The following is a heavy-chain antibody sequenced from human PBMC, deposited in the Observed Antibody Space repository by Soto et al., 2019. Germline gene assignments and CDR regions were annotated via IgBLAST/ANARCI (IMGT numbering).Heavy chain of an antibody. V-gene: IGHV4-34*01. CDR2: INHSGST. CDR3: ANVVRGYNGYDYNWFDP. D-gene: IGHD5-12*01. Sequence: LSLTCAVYGGSFSGYYWSWIRQPPGKGLEWIGEINHSGSTNYNPSLKRRVTIAVDTSKKQFSLNLTSVTAADTAVYYCANVVRGYNGYDYNWFDPWGQGTLVTVSS. CDR1: GGSFSGYY. J-gene: IGHJ5*02.